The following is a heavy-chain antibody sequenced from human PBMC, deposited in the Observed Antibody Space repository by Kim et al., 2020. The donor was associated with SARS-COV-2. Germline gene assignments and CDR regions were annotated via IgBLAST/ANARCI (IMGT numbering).Heavy chain of an antibody. V-gene: IGHV4-34*01. D-gene: IGHD3-10*01. J-gene: IGHJ6*02. CDR2: INHSGST. CDR3: ARGYYGSGRKYYYYYGMDV. CDR1: GGSFSGYY. Sequence: SETLSLTCAVYGGSFSGYYWSWIRQPPGKGLEWIGEINHSGSTNYNPSLKSRVTISVDTSKNQFSLKLSSVTAADTAVYYCARGYYGSGRKYYYYYGMDVWGQGTTVTVSS.